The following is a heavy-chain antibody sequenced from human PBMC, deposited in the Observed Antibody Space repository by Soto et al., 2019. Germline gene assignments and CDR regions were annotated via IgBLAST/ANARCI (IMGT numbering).Heavy chain of an antibody. Sequence: GGSLRLSCAASGFTFSSYAMSWVRQAPGKGLEWVSAISGSGGSTYYADSVKGRFTISRDNSKNTLYLQMNSLRAEDTAVYYCARGSKWGQQLAVGEYYYYYYGMDVWGQGTTVTVSS. CDR3: ARGSKWGQQLAVGEYYYYYYGMDV. CDR1: GFTFSSYA. V-gene: IGHV3-23*01. CDR2: ISGSGGST. J-gene: IGHJ6*02. D-gene: IGHD6-13*01.